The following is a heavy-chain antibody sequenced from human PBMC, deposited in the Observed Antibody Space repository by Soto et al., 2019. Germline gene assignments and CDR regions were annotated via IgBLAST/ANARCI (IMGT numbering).Heavy chain of an antibody. J-gene: IGHJ4*02. CDR2: IHYSGST. CDR1: GGSVSSGNYY. V-gene: IGHV4-61*01. CDR3: ARGIHYYDSSGYFEESFDY. Sequence: QVQLQESGPGLVKPSETLSLTRTVSGGSVSSGNYYWSWIRQPPGKGLEWIGYIHYSGSTNYNPSLKSRVTISVETSKNQFSLRLSSVTAADTAVYYCARGIHYYDSSGYFEESFDYWGQGTLVTVSS. D-gene: IGHD3-22*01.